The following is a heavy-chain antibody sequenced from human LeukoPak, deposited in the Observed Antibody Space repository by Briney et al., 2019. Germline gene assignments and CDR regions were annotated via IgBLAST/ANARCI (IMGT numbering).Heavy chain of an antibody. D-gene: IGHD1-1*01. CDR2: ISAYNGYN. V-gene: IGHV1-18*01. J-gene: IGHJ4*02. CDR3: ARGGATTGTTYVNY. CDR1: GYTFTSYG. Sequence: ASVKVSCKASGYTFTSYGIRWVRQAPGQGLEWMGWISAYNGYNNHAQQLQGRVPMTPDPSPSTAYMELRRLGSDGTALYYCARGGATTGTTYVNYWGQGTLVTVSS.